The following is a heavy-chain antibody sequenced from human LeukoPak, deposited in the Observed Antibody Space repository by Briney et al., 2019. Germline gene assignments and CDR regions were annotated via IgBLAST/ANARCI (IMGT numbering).Heavy chain of an antibody. Sequence: SETLSLTCTISGGSISSYYWSWIRQPAGKGLEWIGRIYTSGSTNYNPSLQSRVTMSVDTSKNHFSLRLSSVTAADTAVYYCARLNSSGWYSFDYWGQGTLVTVSS. CDR3: ARLNSSGWYSFDY. D-gene: IGHD6-19*01. CDR2: IYTSGST. V-gene: IGHV4-4*07. CDR1: GGSISSYY. J-gene: IGHJ4*02.